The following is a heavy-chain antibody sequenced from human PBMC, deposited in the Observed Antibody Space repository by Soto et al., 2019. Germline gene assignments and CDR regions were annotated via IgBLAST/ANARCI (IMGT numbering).Heavy chain of an antibody. V-gene: IGHV5-10-1*01. J-gene: IGHJ4*02. CDR1: GYSFTNYW. D-gene: IGHD5-12*01. Sequence: PGESLKISCKGSGYSFTNYWINWVRQMPGKGLEWMGRIYPSDSYTNYSPSFQGHATFSTDKSISTAYLQWSSLEASDTAIYYCARAIREGYNFYEYWGQGTLVTVSS. CDR3: ARAIREGYNFYEY. CDR2: IYPSDSYT.